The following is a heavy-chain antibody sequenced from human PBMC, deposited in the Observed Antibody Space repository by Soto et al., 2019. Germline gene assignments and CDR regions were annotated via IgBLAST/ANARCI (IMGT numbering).Heavy chain of an antibody. V-gene: IGHV1-18*01. CDR1: GYTFTSYG. D-gene: IGHD2-8*01. Sequence: ASVKVSCKASGYTFTSYGISWVRQAPGQGLEWMGWISAYNGNTNYAQKLQGRVTMTTDTSTSTAYMELRSLRSDDTALYYCARDRGYCTNGVCPGPYWGQGTLVTVSS. CDR2: ISAYNGNT. CDR3: ARDRGYCTNGVCPGPY. J-gene: IGHJ4*02.